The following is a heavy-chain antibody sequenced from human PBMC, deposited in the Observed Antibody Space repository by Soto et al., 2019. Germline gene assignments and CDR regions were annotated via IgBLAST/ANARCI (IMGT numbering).Heavy chain of an antibody. D-gene: IGHD3-10*01. CDR3: ASESGLYNY. CDR2: ISYDGSKV. CDR1: GFTFRNYG. V-gene: IGHV3-30*03. Sequence: QVQLVESGGGVVQPGESLRLSCAASGFTFRNYGMHWVRQAPGKGLEWVAVISYDGSKVYYADSVKGRFTISRDNAKNTLVMQMNSLRVDDTAVYYCASESGLYNYWGQGTLVTVSS. J-gene: IGHJ4*02.